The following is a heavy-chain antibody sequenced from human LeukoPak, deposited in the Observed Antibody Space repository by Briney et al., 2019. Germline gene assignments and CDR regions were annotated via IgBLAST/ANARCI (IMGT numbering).Heavy chain of an antibody. J-gene: IGHJ5*02. CDR3: ARGVPAATRPHLNWFDP. Sequence: QAGGSLRLSCAASGFTFSSYGMHWVRQAPGKGLEWVAVIWYDGSNKYYADSVKGRFTISRDNSKNTLYLQMNSLRAEDTAVYYCARGVPAATRPHLNWFDPWGQGTLVTVSS. CDR1: GFTFSSYG. D-gene: IGHD2-2*01. V-gene: IGHV3-33*01. CDR2: IWYDGSNK.